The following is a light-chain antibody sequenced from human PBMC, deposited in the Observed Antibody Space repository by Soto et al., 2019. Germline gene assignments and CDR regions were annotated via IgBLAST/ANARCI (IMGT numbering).Light chain of an antibody. CDR2: DAS. CDR1: QSVTTN. J-gene: IGKJ4*01. V-gene: IGKV3-15*01. Sequence: EVVMTQPPATLAVSPGERVTFSCRASQSVTTNLAWYQHKPGQSPRLLISDASTGASGIPPRFSGSGSGTEFTLTIDRLQSADFAVYYCQQYDRWPVTFGGGTKVDIK. CDR3: QQYDRWPVT.